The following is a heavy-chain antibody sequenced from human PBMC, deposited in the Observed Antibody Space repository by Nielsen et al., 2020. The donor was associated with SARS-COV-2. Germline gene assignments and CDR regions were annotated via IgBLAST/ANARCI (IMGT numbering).Heavy chain of an antibody. V-gene: IGHV7-4-1*02. Sequence: ASVKVSCKASGYTFTSYAMNWVRQAPGQGLEWMGWINTNTGNPTYAQGFTGRSVFSLDTSVSTAYLQISSLKAKDTAVYYCARDLLSEDSSSWYYSYYYYGMDVWGQGTTVTVSS. CDR2: INTNTGNP. CDR3: ARDLLSEDSSSWYYSYYYYGMDV. CDR1: GYTFTSYA. D-gene: IGHD6-13*01. J-gene: IGHJ6*02.